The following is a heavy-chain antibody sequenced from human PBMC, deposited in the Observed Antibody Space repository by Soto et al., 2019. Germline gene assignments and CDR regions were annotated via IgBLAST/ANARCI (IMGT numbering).Heavy chain of an antibody. D-gene: IGHD3-22*01. CDR2: ISSSGSPI. V-gene: IGHV3-48*04. CDR1: GFPFSSYS. CDR3: ARGACLYDSSCYYYYYSMDV. Sequence: HTGGPLRLSCAASGFPFSSYSMNWVRRAPGKGLEWVSYISSSGSPIYYAASVKGRFTISRNNAKNSLYLQMSSLRAEDTAVYYCARGACLYDSSCYYYYYSMDVWGQGTTVTVSS. J-gene: IGHJ6*02.